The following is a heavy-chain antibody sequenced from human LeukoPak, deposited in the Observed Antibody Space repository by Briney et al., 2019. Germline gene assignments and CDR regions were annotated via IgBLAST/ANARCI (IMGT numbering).Heavy chain of an antibody. CDR2: TRNKANSYTT. CDR1: GFTFSDHY. CDR3: ASAFRIGGYYYSMDV. D-gene: IGHD1-26*01. Sequence: GGSLRLSCAASGFTFSDHYMDWVRQAPGKGLEWVGRTRNKANSYTTEYAASVKGRFTISSDDSKNSLYLQMNSLKTEDTAVYYCASAFRIGGYYYSMDVWGKGTTVTVSS. V-gene: IGHV3-72*01. J-gene: IGHJ6*03.